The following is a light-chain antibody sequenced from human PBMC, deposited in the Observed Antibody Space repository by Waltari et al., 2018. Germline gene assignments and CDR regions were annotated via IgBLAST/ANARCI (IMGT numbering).Light chain of an antibody. J-gene: IGKJ4*01. V-gene: IGKV1-39*01. CDR2: AAS. Sequence: DIQMTQSPSSLSASLGDSVTITCRASQSISSYLNWHQQKPGVAPKLLIYAASSLRNGVPSRFSGSGSGTDFSLTISSLQPEDFATYYCQQSFSTPLTFGGGTKVEIK. CDR3: QQSFSTPLT. CDR1: QSISSY.